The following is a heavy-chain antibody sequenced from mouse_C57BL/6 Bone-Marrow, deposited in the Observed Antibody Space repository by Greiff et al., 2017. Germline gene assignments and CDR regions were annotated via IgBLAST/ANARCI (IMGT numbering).Heavy chain of an antibody. J-gene: IGHJ3*01. Sequence: VQLQQPGAELVKPGASVKLSCKASGYTFTRYWMHWVKRRPGQGLEWIGMIHPNSGSTNYNEKFKSKATLTVDKSSSTAYMQLSSLTSEDSAVYDCARERLGREWFAYWGQGTLVTVSA. CDR1: GYTFTRYW. V-gene: IGHV1-64*01. CDR2: IHPNSGST. D-gene: IGHD4-1*01. CDR3: ARERLGREWFAY.